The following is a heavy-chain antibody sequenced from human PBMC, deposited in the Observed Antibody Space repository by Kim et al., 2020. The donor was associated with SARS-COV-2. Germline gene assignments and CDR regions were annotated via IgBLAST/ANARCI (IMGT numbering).Heavy chain of an antibody. CDR2: ISGSGGST. CDR1: GFTFSSYA. D-gene: IGHD2-2*01. J-gene: IGHJ4*02. CDR3: AKDCSSTSCYSDY. V-gene: IGHV3-23*01. Sequence: GGSLSLSCAASGFTFSSYAMSWVRQAPGKGLEWVSAISGSGGSTYYADSVKGRFTISRDNSKNTLYLQMNSLRAEDTAVYYCAKDCSSTSCYSDYWGQGTLVTVSS.